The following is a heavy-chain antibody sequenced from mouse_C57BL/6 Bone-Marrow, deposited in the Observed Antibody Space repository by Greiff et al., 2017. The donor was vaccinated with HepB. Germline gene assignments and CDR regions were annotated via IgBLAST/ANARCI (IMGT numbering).Heavy chain of an antibody. CDR2: IYPGDGDT. J-gene: IGHJ4*01. V-gene: IGHV1-82*01. CDR3: AGSSGYLGYYYAMDY. Sequence: QVQLQQSGPELVKPGASVKISCKASGYAFSSSWMNWVKQRPGKGLEWIGRIYPGDGDTNYNGKFKGKATLTADKSSSTAYMQLSSLTSEDSAVYFGAGSSGYLGYYYAMDYWGQGTSVTVSS. D-gene: IGHD3-2*02. CDR1: GYAFSSSW.